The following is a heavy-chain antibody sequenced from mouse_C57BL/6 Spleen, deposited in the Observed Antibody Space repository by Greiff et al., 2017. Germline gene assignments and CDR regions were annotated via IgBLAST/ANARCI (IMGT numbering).Heavy chain of an antibody. CDR2: IYPRSGNT. CDR3: ARTGYGNYENWYFDV. V-gene: IGHV1-81*01. J-gene: IGHJ1*03. CDR1: GYTFTSYG. Sequence: VKLQESGAELARPGASVKLSCKASGYTFTSYGISWVKQRTGQGLEWIGEIYPRSGNTYYNEKFKGKATLTADKSSSTAYMELRSLTSEDSAVYFCARTGYGNYENWYFDVWGTGTTVTVSS. D-gene: IGHD2-10*02.